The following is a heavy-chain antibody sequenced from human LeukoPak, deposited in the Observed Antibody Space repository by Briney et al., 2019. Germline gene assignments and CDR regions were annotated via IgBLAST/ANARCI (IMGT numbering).Heavy chain of an antibody. J-gene: IGHJ4*02. D-gene: IGHD3-22*01. Sequence: GGTLRLSCAASGFTFSSYGMSWVRQAPGKGLEWVPAISGSGGSTYYADSVKGRFTISRDNSKNTLYLQMNSLSAEDTAVYYCAKDTTDSSGVDYWGQGTLVTVSS. V-gene: IGHV3-23*01. CDR1: GFTFSSYG. CDR2: ISGSGGST. CDR3: AKDTTDSSGVDY.